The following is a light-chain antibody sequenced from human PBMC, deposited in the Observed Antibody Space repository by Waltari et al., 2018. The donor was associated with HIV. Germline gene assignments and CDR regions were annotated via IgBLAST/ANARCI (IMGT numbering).Light chain of an antibody. CDR2: WAS. Sequence: DIVMTQSPDSLAVSLGERAPINCQSSPSVLYSSNNKNYLAWYQQKPGQPPKLLIYWASTRESGVPDRFSGSGSGTDFTLTISSLQAEDVAVYYCQQYYSSPLTFGQGTKLEIK. CDR1: PSVLYSSNNKNY. V-gene: IGKV4-1*01. CDR3: QQYYSSPLT. J-gene: IGKJ2*01.